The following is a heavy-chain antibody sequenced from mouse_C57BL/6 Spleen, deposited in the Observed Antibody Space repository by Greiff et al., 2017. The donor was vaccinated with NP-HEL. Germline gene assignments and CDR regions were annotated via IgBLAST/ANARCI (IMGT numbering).Heavy chain of an antibody. J-gene: IGHJ4*01. D-gene: IGHD2-12*01. CDR3: ARERRDYYAMDY. Sequence: VQLQESGPELVKPGASVKISCKASGYAFSSSWMNWVKQRPGKGLEWIGRIYPGDGDTNYNGKFKGKATLTADKSSSTAYMQLSSLTSEDSAVYFCARERRDYYAMDYWGQGTSVTVSS. CDR1: GYAFSSSW. V-gene: IGHV1-82*01. CDR2: IYPGDGDT.